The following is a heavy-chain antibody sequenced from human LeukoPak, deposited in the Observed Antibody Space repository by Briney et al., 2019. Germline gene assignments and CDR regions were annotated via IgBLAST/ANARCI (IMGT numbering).Heavy chain of an antibody. CDR1: GFTLDDSA. Sequence: GGSLRLSCVASGFTLDDSALHWVRQAPGKGLEWISLIGGDGDNTYYADSVKGRFTISRDTSTNSLYLQMSSLRAEDTAFYYCAKGVRSGTYYNCFDPWGQGTLVTVSS. CDR2: IGGDGDNT. CDR3: AKGVRSGTYYNCFDP. V-gene: IGHV3-43*02. D-gene: IGHD1-26*01. J-gene: IGHJ5*02.